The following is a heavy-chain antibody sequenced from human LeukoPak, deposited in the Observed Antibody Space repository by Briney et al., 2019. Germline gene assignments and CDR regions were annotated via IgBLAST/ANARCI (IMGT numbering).Heavy chain of an antibody. CDR3: AREHVSQSFDY. V-gene: IGHV3-33*08. CDR1: GFSFSTYA. CDR2: IWYDGSNK. Sequence: PGGSLRLSCAASGFSFSTYAMSWVRQAPGKGLEWVAVIWYDGSNKYYADSVKGRFTISRDNSKNTLYLQMNSLRAEDTAVYYCAREHVSQSFDYWGQGTLVTVSS. J-gene: IGHJ4*02.